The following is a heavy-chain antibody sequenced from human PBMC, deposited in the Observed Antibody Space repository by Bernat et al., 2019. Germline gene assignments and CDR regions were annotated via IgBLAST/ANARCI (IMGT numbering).Heavy chain of an antibody. J-gene: IGHJ1*01. CDR2: IYWDDDK. CDR1: GFSLSTSGVG. V-gene: IGHV2-5*02. CDR3: ARRPAAAGTGYFQH. Sequence: QITLKESGPTLVKPTQTLTLTCTFSGFSLSTSGVGVGWIRQPPGKALEWLALIYWDDDKRYSPSLKSRLTITKDTSKNQVVLTMTNMDPVDTATYYCARRPAAAGTGYFQHWGQGTLVTVSS. D-gene: IGHD6-13*01.